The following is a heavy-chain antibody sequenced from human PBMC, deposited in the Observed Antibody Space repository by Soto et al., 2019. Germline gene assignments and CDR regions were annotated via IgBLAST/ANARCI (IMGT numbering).Heavy chain of an antibody. Sequence: PSETLYLTCAVSGGSLTSGTCSWNWIRQPPGKGLEWIGYIYPSGTTYYNLSLKSRVSISTVDPKNQCSMNLRTLTASDTAVYYCARGREFDSWGQGTLVTVSS. CDR3: ARGREFDS. CDR1: GGSLTSGTCS. J-gene: IGHJ4*02. V-gene: IGHV4-30-2*01. CDR2: IYPSGTT.